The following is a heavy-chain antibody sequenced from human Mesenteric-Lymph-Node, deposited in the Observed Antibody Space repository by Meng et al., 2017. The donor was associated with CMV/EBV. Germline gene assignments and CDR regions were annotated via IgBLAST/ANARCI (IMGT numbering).Heavy chain of an antibody. CDR3: ARVEGTGYGVLDY. CDR1: GFTFSSYS. J-gene: IGHJ4*02. D-gene: IGHD5-12*01. Sequence: GGSLRLSCAASGFTFSSYSMNWVRQAPGKGLEWVSSISSSTDYIYYADSVKGRFTISRDNAKNSLYLQMNSLRAEDTAVYYCARVEGTGYGVLDYWGQGTLVTVSS. CDR2: ISSSTDYI. V-gene: IGHV3-21*01.